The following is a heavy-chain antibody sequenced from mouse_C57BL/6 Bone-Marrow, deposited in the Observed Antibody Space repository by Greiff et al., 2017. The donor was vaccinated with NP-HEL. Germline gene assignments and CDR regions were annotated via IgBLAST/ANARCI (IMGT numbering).Heavy chain of an antibody. V-gene: IGHV1-18*01. J-gene: IGHJ4*01. CDR3: ARGDYYGSSVYAMDY. CDR2: INPNNGGT. CDR1: GYTFTDYN. D-gene: IGHD1-1*01. Sequence: EVQLQESGPELVKPGASVKIPCKASGYTFTDYNMDWVKQSHGKSLEWIGDINPNNGGTIYNQKFKGKATLTVDKSSSTAYMELRSLTSEDTAVYYCARGDYYGSSVYAMDYWGQGTSVTVSS.